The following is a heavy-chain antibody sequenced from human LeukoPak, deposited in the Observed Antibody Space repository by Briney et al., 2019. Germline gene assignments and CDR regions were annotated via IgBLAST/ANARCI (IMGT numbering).Heavy chain of an antibody. CDR2: ICYDGSNK. Sequence: GGSLRLSRAASGFTFSSYVMHWVRQAPDKGLEWVAVICYDGSNKYYADSVKGRFTISRDNSKNTLYLKMNSLIAEDMAVYYCARPHYYDSSGYYEKSWYFDYWGQGTLVTVSS. CDR3: ARPHYYDSSGYYEKSWYFDY. D-gene: IGHD3-22*01. V-gene: IGHV3-33*01. J-gene: IGHJ4*02. CDR1: GFTFSSYV.